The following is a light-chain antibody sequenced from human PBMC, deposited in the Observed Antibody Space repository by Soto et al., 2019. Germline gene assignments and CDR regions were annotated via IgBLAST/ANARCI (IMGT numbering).Light chain of an antibody. Sequence: QSALTQPRSVSGSPGQSVTISCTGTSSDVGGYNYVSWYQQHPGKAHKLMIYDDSKRPSGVPDRFSGSKSGNTASLTISGLQAEDEADYYCCSYAGSYTSLYVFGTGTKVTVL. CDR2: DDS. CDR3: CSYAGSYTSLYV. V-gene: IGLV2-11*01. J-gene: IGLJ1*01. CDR1: SSDVGGYNY.